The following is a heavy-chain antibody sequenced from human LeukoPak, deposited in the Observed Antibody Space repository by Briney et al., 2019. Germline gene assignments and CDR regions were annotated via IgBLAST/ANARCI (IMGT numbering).Heavy chain of an antibody. CDR3: ARDSGYSSS. J-gene: IGHJ4*02. D-gene: IGHD6-13*01. V-gene: IGHV4-34*01. Sequence: SETLSLTCAVYGGSFSGYYWSWIRQPPGKGLEWIGEINHSGSTNYNPSLKSRVTISVDTSKNQFSLKLSFVTAADTAVYYCARDSGYSSSWGQGTLVTVSS. CDR2: INHSGST. CDR1: GGSFSGYY.